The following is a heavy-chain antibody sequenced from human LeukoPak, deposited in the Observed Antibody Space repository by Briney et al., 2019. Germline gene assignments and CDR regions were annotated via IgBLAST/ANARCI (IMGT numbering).Heavy chain of an antibody. CDR3: ARERAYYYDSSGHRVGYGMDV. V-gene: IGHV3-21*01. CDR1: GFTFSSYS. J-gene: IGHJ6*02. CDR2: ISSSSSYI. Sequence: PGGSLRLSCAASGFTFSSYSMNWVRQAPGKGLEWVSSISSSSSYIYYADSVKGRFTISRDNAKNSLYLRMNSLRAEDTAVYYCARERAYYYDSSGHRVGYGMDVWGQGTTVTVSS. D-gene: IGHD3-22*01.